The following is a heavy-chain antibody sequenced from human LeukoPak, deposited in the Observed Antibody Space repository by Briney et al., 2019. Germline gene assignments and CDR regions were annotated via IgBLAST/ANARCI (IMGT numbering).Heavy chain of an antibody. Sequence: ASVKVSCKASGGTFSSYAISWVRQAPGQGLEWMGRIIPIFGIANYAQKFQGRVTITADKSTSTAYMELSSLRSEDTAVYYCARDADSMLDYGGNSGGGSDYWGQGTLVTVSS. CDR3: ARDADSMLDYGGNSGGGSDY. J-gene: IGHJ4*02. D-gene: IGHD4-23*01. CDR2: IIPIFGIA. CDR1: GGTFSSYA. V-gene: IGHV1-69*04.